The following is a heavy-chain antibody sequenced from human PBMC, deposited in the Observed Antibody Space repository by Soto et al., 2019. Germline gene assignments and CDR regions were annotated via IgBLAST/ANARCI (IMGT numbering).Heavy chain of an antibody. CDR1: GGSISSSNW. CDR2: IYHSGST. D-gene: IGHD5-12*01. Sequence: QVQLQESGPGLVKPSGTLSLTCAVSGGSISSSNWWSWVRQPPGKGLEWIGEIYHSGSTNYNPSLKSRVTLSVDKAKNQFALKLSSVTAADTAVYYCASTDGYNYTFDYWGQGTLVTVSS. CDR3: ASTDGYNYTFDY. V-gene: IGHV4-4*02. J-gene: IGHJ4*02.